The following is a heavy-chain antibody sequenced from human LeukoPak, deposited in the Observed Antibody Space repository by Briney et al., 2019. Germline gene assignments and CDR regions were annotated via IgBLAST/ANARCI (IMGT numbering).Heavy chain of an antibody. CDR2: IYYSGST. J-gene: IGHJ4*02. D-gene: IGHD6-13*01. Sequence: SETLSLTCTVSGVSISSYYWSWIRQPPGKGLEWVGYIYYSGSTNYNPSLKSRVTISVDTSKNQFSLKLSSVTAADTAVYYCARGSSSGRMGLDYWGQGTLVTVSS. V-gene: IGHV4-59*01. CDR3: ARGSSSGRMGLDY. CDR1: GVSISSYY.